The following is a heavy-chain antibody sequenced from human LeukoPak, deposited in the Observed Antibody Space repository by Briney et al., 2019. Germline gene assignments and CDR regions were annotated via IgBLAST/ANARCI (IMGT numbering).Heavy chain of an antibody. V-gene: IGHV3-30*18. CDR1: GFTFSSYG. D-gene: IGHD3-16*01. J-gene: IGHJ3*02. CDR2: ISYDGSNQ. Sequence: GGSLRLSCAASGFTFSSYGMHWVRQAPGKGLEWVAVISYDGSNQYYADSVKGRFTISRDNSKNTLYLQMNSLRAEDTAVYYCAKDKGGGYGNDGFDIWGRGTMVTVSS. CDR3: AKDKGGGYGNDGFDI.